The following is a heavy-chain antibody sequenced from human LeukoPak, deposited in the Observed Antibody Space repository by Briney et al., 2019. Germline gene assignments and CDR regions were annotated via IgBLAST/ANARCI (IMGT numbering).Heavy chain of an antibody. V-gene: IGHV1-69*05. J-gene: IGHJ6*03. CDR3: ATTTYYYDSSGYYPPYYYYYMDV. Sequence: SVKVSCKASGGTFSSYAISWVRQAPGQGLEWMGGIIPIFGTANYAQKFQGRVTITTDESTSTAYMELSSLRSEDTAVYYCATTTYYYDSSGYYPPYYYYYMDVWGKGTTVTVSS. CDR2: IIPIFGTA. CDR1: GGTFSSYA. D-gene: IGHD3-22*01.